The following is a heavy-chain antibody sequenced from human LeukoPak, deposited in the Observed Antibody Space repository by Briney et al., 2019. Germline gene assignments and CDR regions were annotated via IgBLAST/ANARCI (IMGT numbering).Heavy chain of an antibody. CDR1: GFTFKYHW. CDR3: ARALYYDFWSGYYFDY. Sequence: GGSLRLSCAASGFTFKYHWMDWVRQAPGKGLVWVSRINSDGTTRNYADSVKGRFTISRDNAKNSLYLQMNSLRAEDTAVYYCARALYYDFWSGYYFDYWGQGTLVTVSS. J-gene: IGHJ4*02. CDR2: INSDGTTR. D-gene: IGHD3-3*01. V-gene: IGHV3-74*01.